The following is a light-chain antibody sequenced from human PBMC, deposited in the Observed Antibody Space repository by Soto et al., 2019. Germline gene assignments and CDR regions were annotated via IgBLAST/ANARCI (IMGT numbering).Light chain of an antibody. J-gene: IGLJ2*01. CDR3: QSYDSSLSAPVV. CDR1: SSNIGAGYD. CDR2: GNS. V-gene: IGLV1-40*01. Sequence: QAVGTQPPSVSGAPGQRVTSSCTGSSSNIGAGYDVHWYQQLPGTAPKLLIYGNSNRPSGVPDRFSGSKSGTSASLAITGLQAEDEADYYCQSYDSSLSAPVVFGGGTKVTVL.